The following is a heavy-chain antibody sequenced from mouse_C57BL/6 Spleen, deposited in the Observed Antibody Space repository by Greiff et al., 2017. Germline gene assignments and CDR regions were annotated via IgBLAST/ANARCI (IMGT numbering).Heavy chain of an antibody. CDR2: ILPGSGST. V-gene: IGHV1-9*01. D-gene: IGHD4-1*01. CDR1: GYTFTGYW. Sequence: VQLQQSGAELMKPGASVKLSCKATGYTFTGYWIEWVKQRPGHGLEWIGEILPGSGSTNYNEKFKGKATLTADKSSSTAYMQLSSLTSEDSAVYFCARSAANWDDFDYWGQGTTLTVSS. J-gene: IGHJ2*01. CDR3: ARSAANWDDFDY.